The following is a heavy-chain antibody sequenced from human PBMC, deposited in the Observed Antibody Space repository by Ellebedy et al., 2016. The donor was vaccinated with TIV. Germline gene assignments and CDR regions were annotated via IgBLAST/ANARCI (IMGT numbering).Heavy chain of an antibody. D-gene: IGHD3-9*01. CDR1: GYTFTGNY. CDR3: VRDPGSFEPHYYFDY. V-gene: IGHV1-2*02. CDR2: INPESADT. J-gene: IGHJ4*02. Sequence: ASVKVSCKASGYTFTGNYLHWVRQAPGQGPEWMGWINPESADTNYAQNFQGRVTLTRDTSISTAFMELSSLGSDDTAVYYCVRDPGSFEPHYYFDYWGQGTLVTVSS.